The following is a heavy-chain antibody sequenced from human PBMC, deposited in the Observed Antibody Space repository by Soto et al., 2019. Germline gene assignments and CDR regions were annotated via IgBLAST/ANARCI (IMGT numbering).Heavy chain of an antibody. D-gene: IGHD4-17*01. V-gene: IGHV3-23*01. Sequence: HPGGSLRLSCAASGFTFNSYAMSWVRQAPGKGLEWVSTIIGSGGSTYYADSVKGRFTISRDNSKNTLYLQMNSLRAEDTAVYYCARDRPPDYGVPGGAFDIWGQGTMVTVSS. CDR2: IIGSGGST. J-gene: IGHJ3*02. CDR1: GFTFNSYA. CDR3: ARDRPPDYGVPGGAFDI.